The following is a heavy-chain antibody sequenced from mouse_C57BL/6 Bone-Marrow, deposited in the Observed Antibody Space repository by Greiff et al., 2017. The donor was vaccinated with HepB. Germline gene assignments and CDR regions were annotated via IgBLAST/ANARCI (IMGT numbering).Heavy chain of an antibody. CDR1: GYSITSGYD. J-gene: IGHJ1*03. D-gene: IGHD1-1*01. V-gene: IGHV3-1*01. Sequence: ESGPGMVKPSQSLSLTCTVTGYSITSGYDWHWIRHFPGNKLEWMGYISYSGSTNYNPSLKSRISITHDTSKNHFFLKLNSVTTEDTATYYCAREGALITTVVATRYFDVWGTGTTVTVSS. CDR3: AREGALITTVVATRYFDV. CDR2: ISYSGST.